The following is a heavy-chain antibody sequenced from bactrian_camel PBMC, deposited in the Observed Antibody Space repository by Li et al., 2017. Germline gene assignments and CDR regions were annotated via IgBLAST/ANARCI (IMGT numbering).Heavy chain of an antibody. V-gene: IGHV3S40*01. D-gene: IGHD5*01. J-gene: IGHJ4*01. CDR1: GFTFSTYA. CDR2: ISRGGGST. CDR3: AKDYGLGT. Sequence: VQLVESGGGSVQAGESLRLSCAASGFTFSTYAITWVRQAPGKGLEWVSQISRGGGSTYYADFVKGRFTISRDNAKNTVYLQLNSLKTEDMAMYYCAKDYGLGTWGQGTQVTVS.